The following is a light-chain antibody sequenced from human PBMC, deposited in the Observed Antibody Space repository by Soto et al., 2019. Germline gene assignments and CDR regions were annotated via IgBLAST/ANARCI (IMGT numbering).Light chain of an antibody. CDR2: DTS. CDR1: QSISSN. CDR3: LRYNKRPRWT. J-gene: IGKJ1*01. Sequence: EIVMTQSPDMLSVSPGERATLSCRVSQSISSNLAWYQQKPGQAPRLLIYDTSTRATSIPARFSGSGSGTEFTLTISGLQSEDFAVYYCLRYNKRPRWTFGQGTKVEIK. V-gene: IGKV3-15*01.